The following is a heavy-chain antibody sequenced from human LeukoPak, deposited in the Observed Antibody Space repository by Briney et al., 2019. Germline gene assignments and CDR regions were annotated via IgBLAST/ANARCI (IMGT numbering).Heavy chain of an antibody. CDR3: AKGPVVTFDI. CDR1: GFTFSSYS. CDR2: ISSSSSYI. Sequence: GGSLRLSCAASGFTFSSYSMNWVRQAPGKGLEWVSSISSSSSYIYYADSVKCRFTISRDNAKNSLYLQMNSLRAEDTAVYYCAKGPVVTFDIWGQGTMVTVSS. D-gene: IGHD2-15*01. J-gene: IGHJ3*02. V-gene: IGHV3-21*01.